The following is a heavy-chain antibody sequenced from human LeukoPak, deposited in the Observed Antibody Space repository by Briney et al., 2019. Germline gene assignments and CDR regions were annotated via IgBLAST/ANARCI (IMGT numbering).Heavy chain of an antibody. V-gene: IGHV3-21*01. CDR2: ITSGSSYI. Sequence: GGSLRLSCAASGFTFSSYNMNWVRRAPGKGLEWVSSITSGSSYIYYADSVKGRFTISRDNAKNSLYLQMNSLRAEDTAVYYCAELGITMIGGVWGKGTTVTISS. J-gene: IGHJ6*04. D-gene: IGHD3-10*02. CDR3: AELGITMIGGV. CDR1: GFTFSSYN.